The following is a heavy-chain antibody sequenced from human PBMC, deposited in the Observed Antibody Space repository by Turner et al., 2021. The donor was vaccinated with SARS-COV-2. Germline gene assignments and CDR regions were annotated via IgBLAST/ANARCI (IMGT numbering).Heavy chain of an antibody. V-gene: IGHV2-5*02. CDR2: IYWDDDK. J-gene: IGHJ3*02. CDR3: AHWLWFGLSSDAFDI. Sequence: QITLKESGPTLVKPTQTLTLTCTFSGFSLSTSGVGVGWIRQPPGKALEWLALIYWDDDKRYSSSLKSRLTITKDTSKNQMVLTMTNMDPVDTATYYCAHWLWFGLSSDAFDIWGQGTMVTVSS. CDR1: GFSLSTSGVG. D-gene: IGHD3-10*01.